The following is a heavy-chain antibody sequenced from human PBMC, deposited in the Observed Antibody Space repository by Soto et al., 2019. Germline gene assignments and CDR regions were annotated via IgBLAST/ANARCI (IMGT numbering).Heavy chain of an antibody. D-gene: IGHD3-3*02. V-gene: IGHV1-46*01. CDR3: ARGGAPIFGVVDS. CDR2: FLASGGNT. J-gene: IGHJ4*02. CDR1: GYSFFSYY. Sequence: ASVKVSWKASGYSFFSYYIHWVRQAPGQGLEWMGRFLASGGNTDYAQRFRGRVSMTRDTSTTNTVSLELTSLTSDDTAVYYCARGGAPIFGVVDSWGQGTRVTVSS.